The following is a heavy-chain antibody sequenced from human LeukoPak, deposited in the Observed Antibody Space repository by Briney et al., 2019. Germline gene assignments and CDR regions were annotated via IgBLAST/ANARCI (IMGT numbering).Heavy chain of an antibody. D-gene: IGHD3-22*01. CDR2: ISSSSSYI. CDR1: GFTFSSYS. CDR3: ATLPITMIVVADY. V-gene: IGHV3-21*01. Sequence: GGSLRLSCAASGFTFSSYSMNWVRQAPGKRLEWVSSISSSSSYIYYADSVKGRFTISRDNAKNSLYLQMNSLRAEDTAVYYCATLPITMIVVADYWGQGTLVTVSS. J-gene: IGHJ4*02.